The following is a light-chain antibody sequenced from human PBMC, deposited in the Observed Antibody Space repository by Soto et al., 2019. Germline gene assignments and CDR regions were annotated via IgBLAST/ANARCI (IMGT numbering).Light chain of an antibody. V-gene: IGKV3-15*01. CDR3: QQYNNWPGT. CDR1: QSLSRN. Sequence: EIVMPQSPATLSVSPGERATFSCRASQSLSRNLAWYQQKPGQAPRLLIYGASTRATGIPARFSGSGSGTEFTLTISSLQSEDFAVYYCQQYNNWPGTFGQGTKVEIK. CDR2: GAS. J-gene: IGKJ1*01.